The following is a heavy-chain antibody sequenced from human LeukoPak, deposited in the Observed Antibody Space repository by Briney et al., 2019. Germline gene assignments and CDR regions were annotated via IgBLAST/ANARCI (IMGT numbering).Heavy chain of an antibody. Sequence: GGSLRLSCAASGFTFSSYEMHWVRQAPGKGLEWVSYISSSGSTIYYADSVKGRFTISRDNAKNSPYLQMNSLRAEDTAIYYCARDLERSGTYHYYYYMDVWGKGTTVTISS. J-gene: IGHJ6*03. CDR3: ARDLERSGTYHYYYYMDV. CDR2: ISSSGSTI. CDR1: GFTFSSYE. D-gene: IGHD3-10*01. V-gene: IGHV3-48*03.